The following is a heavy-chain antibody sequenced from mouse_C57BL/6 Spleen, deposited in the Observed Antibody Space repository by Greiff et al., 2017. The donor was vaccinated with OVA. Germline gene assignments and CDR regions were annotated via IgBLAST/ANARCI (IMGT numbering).Heavy chain of an antibody. J-gene: IGHJ4*01. CDR2: IWSGGST. V-gene: IGHV2-2*01. D-gene: IGHD1-1*01. CDR1: GFSLTSYG. Sequence: VQLQQSGPGLVQPSQSLSITCTVSGFSLTSYGVHWVRQSPGKGLAWLGVIWSGGSTDYNAAFISRLSISKDNSKSQVFFKMNSLQADDKAIYYCARSLLRGYYAMDYWGQGTSVTVSS. CDR3: ARSLLRGYYAMDY.